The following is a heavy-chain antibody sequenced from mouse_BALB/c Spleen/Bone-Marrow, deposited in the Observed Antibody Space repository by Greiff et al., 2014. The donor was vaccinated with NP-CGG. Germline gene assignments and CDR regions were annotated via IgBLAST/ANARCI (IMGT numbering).Heavy chain of an antibody. D-gene: IGHD1-1*01. CDR3: TRRAYGGSYGFAY. V-gene: IGHV1-7*01. J-gene: IGHJ3*01. CDR2: INPSTGYT. Sequence: VQLQQSGAELAKSGASVKMSCKASGYTFTNYWMHWVKQRPGQGLEWIGYINPSTGYTEYNQKFKDKATLTADKSSSTAYMQLSSLTSEDSSVFYCTRRAYGGSYGFAYWGQGTLVTVSA. CDR1: GYTFTNYW.